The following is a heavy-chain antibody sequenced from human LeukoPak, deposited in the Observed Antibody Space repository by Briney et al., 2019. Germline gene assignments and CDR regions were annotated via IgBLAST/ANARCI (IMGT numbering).Heavy chain of an antibody. J-gene: IGHJ4*02. CDR2: IYSGGST. CDR1: GFTVSSNY. D-gene: IGHD3-22*01. V-gene: IGHV3-53*01. CDR3: EITYYDSSGYYYEDY. Sequence: GGSLRLSCAASGFTVSSNYMSWVRQAPGKGLEWVSVIYSGGSTYYADSVKGRFTISRDNSKNTLYLQMNSLRAEDTAVYYCEITYYDSSGYYYEDYWGQGTLVTVSS.